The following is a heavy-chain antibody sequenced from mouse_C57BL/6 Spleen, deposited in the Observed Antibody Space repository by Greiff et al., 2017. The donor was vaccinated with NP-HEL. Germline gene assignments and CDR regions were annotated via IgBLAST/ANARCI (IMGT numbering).Heavy chain of an antibody. CDR3: ARKAGYEYDWFAD. J-gene: IGHJ3*01. Sequence: VQLQQSGAELVKPGASVKMSCKASGYTFTTYPIEWMKQNHGKSLEWIGNFHPYNDDTTYNEKFKGKATLTVEKSSSTVYLKLSRLTYDDSAVYYCARKAGYEYDWFADWGQGTLVTVSA. V-gene: IGHV1-47*01. CDR2: FHPYNDDT. D-gene: IGHD2-4*01. CDR1: GYTFTTYP.